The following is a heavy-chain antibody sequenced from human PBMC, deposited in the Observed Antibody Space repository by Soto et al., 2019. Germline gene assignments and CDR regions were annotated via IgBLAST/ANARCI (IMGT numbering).Heavy chain of an antibody. CDR3: AREPYSSSSFFFDY. CDR1: GYTFTAYF. V-gene: IGHV1-46*01. D-gene: IGHD6-6*01. J-gene: IGHJ4*02. CDR2: IHPRGGSA. Sequence: ASVKVSCKASGYTFTAYFMHWVRQAPGQGLEWMGIIHPRGGSANYAQKFQGRIAMTWDTSTSTVYMELSSLRSDDTAVYFCAREPYSSSSFFFDYWGQGTLVTVSS.